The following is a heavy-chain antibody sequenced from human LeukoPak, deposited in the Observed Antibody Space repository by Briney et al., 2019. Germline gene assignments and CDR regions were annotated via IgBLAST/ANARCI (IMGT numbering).Heavy chain of an antibody. Sequence: GASVKVSCKASGYAFTNYAVQWVRQAPGQRLEWMGWVNAGNGNTKYSQKFQGRVTITRDTSASTAYMELSSLRSEDTAVYYCARDHPLGLDASDIWGQGTMVTVSS. D-gene: IGHD3-16*01. CDR3: ARDHPLGLDASDI. V-gene: IGHV1-3*01. CDR1: GYAFTNYA. CDR2: VNAGNGNT. J-gene: IGHJ3*02.